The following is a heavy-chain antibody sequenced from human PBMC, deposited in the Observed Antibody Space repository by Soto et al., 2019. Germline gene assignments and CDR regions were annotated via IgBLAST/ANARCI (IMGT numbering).Heavy chain of an antibody. J-gene: IGHJ3*01. CDR1: GGSISSGGYY. Sequence: PSETLSLTCTVSGGSISSGGYYWSWIRQHPGKGLEWIGYIYYSGSTYYNPSLKSRVTISVDTSKKQFSLNLRSVTAADTAVYYCARRTTSFAFDVWGQGTLVTVSS. CDR3: ARRTTSFAFDV. D-gene: IGHD1-26*01. CDR2: IYYSGST. V-gene: IGHV4-31*03.